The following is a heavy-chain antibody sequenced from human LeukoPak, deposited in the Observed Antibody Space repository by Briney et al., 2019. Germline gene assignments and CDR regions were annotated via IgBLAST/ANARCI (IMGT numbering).Heavy chain of an antibody. Sequence: GGSLRLSCVASGFTFSSNGMHWVRQAPGKGLEWVTFIQYDGSKKYYADSVKGRFTISRDNAKNTLYLQMNSLRAEDTAVYYCATTGSGSYYFGYWGQGTLVTVSS. J-gene: IGHJ4*02. CDR2: IQYDGSKK. V-gene: IGHV3-30*02. CDR3: ATTGSGSYYFGY. D-gene: IGHD1-26*01. CDR1: GFTFSSNG.